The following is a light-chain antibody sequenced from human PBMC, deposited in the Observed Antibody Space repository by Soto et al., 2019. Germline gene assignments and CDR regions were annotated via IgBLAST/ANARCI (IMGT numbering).Light chain of an antibody. V-gene: IGKV1-5*03. J-gene: IGKJ4*01. CDR1: QSISTW. CDR3: LQHNSYPRA. Sequence: DFQLTQSPSTLSASVGVRVTITCRASQSISTWLAWYQQKPGKAPKLLIYTASNLEGGVPSRFSGSGSGTEFTLTISSLQPEDFATYYCLQHNSYPRAFGGGTKVDSK. CDR2: TAS.